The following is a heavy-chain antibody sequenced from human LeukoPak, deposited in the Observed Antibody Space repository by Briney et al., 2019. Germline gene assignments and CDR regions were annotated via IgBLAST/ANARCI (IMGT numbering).Heavy chain of an antibody. CDR1: GFTFSDYY. V-gene: IGHV3-11*01. D-gene: IGHD2-2*02. J-gene: IGHJ5*02. CDR3: AGDIPRSNNWFDP. Sequence: GGSLRLSCAASGFTFSDYYMSWIRQAPGKGLEWVSYISSSGSTIYYADSVKGRFTISRDNAKNTLYLQMNSLRAEDTAVYYCAGDIPRSNNWFDPWGQGTLVTVSS. CDR2: ISSSGSTI.